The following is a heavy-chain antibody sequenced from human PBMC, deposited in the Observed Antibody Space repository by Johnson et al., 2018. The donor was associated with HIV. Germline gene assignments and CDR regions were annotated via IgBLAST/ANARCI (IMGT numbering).Heavy chain of an antibody. CDR2: ISHDGINK. V-gene: IGHV3-30-3*01. CDR1: GFTVSSNY. J-gene: IGHJ3*02. D-gene: IGHD3-10*01. Sequence: QVQLVESGGGLVQPGGSLRLSCAASGFTVSSNYMSWVRQAPGKGLECVTLISHDGINKYYADSVKGRFTISKDNSKSTLYVQMNRLTVDDTAVYYCARDSGEQLRYAFDIWGQGTMVTVSS. CDR3: ARDSGEQLRYAFDI.